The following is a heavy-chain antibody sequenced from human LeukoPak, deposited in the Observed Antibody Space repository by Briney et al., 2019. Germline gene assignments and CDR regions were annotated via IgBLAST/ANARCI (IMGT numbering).Heavy chain of an antibody. CDR3: AREGGGYDSSGYYQIDY. CDR2: IYYSGST. D-gene: IGHD3-22*01. CDR1: GGSISSGDYY. Sequence: SETLSLTCTVSGGSISSGDYYWSWIRQPPGKGLEWIGYIYYSGSTYYNPSLKSRVTISVDTSKNQFSLKLSSVTAADTAVYYCAREGGGYDSSGYYQIDYWGQGTLVTVSS. V-gene: IGHV4-30-4*01. J-gene: IGHJ4*02.